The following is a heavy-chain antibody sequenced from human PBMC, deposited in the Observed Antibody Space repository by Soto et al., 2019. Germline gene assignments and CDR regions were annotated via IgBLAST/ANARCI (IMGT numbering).Heavy chain of an antibody. D-gene: IGHD1-1*01. Sequence: QVQLVESGGGVVQPGRSLRLSCAASGFTFSSYGMHWVRQAPGKGLEWVAVIWYDGSNKYYADSVKGRFTISRDNSKNTLYLQMNSLRAEDTAVYYCARSEEGNNWSGHLDYWGQGTLVTISS. CDR1: GFTFSSYG. J-gene: IGHJ4*02. CDR2: IWYDGSNK. V-gene: IGHV3-33*01. CDR3: ARSEEGNNWSGHLDY.